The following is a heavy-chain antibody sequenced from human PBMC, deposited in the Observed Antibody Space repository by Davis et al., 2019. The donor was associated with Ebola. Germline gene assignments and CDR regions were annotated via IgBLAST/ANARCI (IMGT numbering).Heavy chain of an antibody. CDR2: ISFDGSHK. CDR1: GFTSSNFG. D-gene: IGHD1-14*01. Sequence: PGGSLRLSCSASGFTSSNFGIHWVRQAPGKGLEWVAVISFDGSHKYYADHLKGRFPTSRDNSENTVYLEMDSLRAEDTAVYYFGRVIFFPGIGMDVWGQGTKVNVS. V-gene: IGHV3-30*03. J-gene: IGHJ6*02. CDR3: GRVIFFPGIGMDV.